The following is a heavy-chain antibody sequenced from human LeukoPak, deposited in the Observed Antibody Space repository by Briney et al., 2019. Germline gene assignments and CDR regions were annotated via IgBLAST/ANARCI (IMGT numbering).Heavy chain of an antibody. CDR1: GYTFTGYY. CDR2: INPNSGGT. D-gene: IGHD2/OR15-2a*01. Sequence: GASVKVSCKASGYTFTGYYMHWVRQAPGQGLEWMAWINPNSGGTNYAQKFQDRVTMTRDTSISTAYMELSRLTSDDTAVYYCARGGSGGIVTNVLDSWGQGTLVTVSS. J-gene: IGHJ5*01. V-gene: IGHV1-2*02. CDR3: ARGGSGGIVTNVLDS.